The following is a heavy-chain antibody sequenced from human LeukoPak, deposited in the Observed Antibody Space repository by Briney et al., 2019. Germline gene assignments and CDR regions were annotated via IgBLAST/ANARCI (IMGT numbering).Heavy chain of an antibody. CDR1: GGSISSSSYY. Sequence: SETLSLTCNVSGGSISSSSYYWGWIRQPPVKGLEWIGSIYYSGSSYYNPSLKSRVTISVDTSKNQFYLKLSSVTAADTAVYYCARRTASRIDFWSGYSHSYYYMDVWGKGTTVTVSS. D-gene: IGHD3-3*01. V-gene: IGHV4-39*01. CDR2: IYYSGSS. J-gene: IGHJ6*03. CDR3: ARRTASRIDFWSGYSHSYYYMDV.